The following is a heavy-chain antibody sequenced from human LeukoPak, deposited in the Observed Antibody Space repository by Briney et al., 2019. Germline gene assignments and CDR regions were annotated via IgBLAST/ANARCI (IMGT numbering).Heavy chain of an antibody. Sequence: ASVKVSCKASGGTFSSYAISWVRQAPGQGLEWMGGIIPIFGTANYAQKFQGRVTITTDESTSTAYKELSSLRSEDTAVYYCATLPERIPAAIVDYWGQGTLVTVSS. V-gene: IGHV1-69*05. D-gene: IGHD2-2*02. CDR2: IIPIFGTA. J-gene: IGHJ4*02. CDR3: ATLPERIPAAIVDY. CDR1: GGTFSSYA.